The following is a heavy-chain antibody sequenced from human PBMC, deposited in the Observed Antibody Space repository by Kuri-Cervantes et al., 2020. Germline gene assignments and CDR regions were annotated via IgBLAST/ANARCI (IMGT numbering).Heavy chain of an antibody. V-gene: IGHV1-46*01. CDR3: ARGVTGTTGNWFDP. CDR2: INPSGGST. J-gene: IGHJ5*02. CDR1: GGTFSSYA. Sequence: ASVKVSCKASGGTFSSYAISWVRQAPGQGLEWMGIINPSGGSTSYAQKFQGRVTMTRDTSTSTVYMELSSLRSEDTAVYYCARGVTGTTGNWFDPWGQGTLVTVSS. D-gene: IGHD1-20*01.